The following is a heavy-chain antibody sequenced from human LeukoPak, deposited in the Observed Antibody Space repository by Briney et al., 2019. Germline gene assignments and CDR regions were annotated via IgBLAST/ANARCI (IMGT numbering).Heavy chain of an antibody. Sequence: GGSLRLSCAASGFTLSSDWMHWVRQAPGKGLEWVSAISGSGGSTYYADSVKGRFTISRDNSKNTLYLQMNSLRAEDTAVYYCARGGYGSFDYWGQGTLVTVSS. CDR3: ARGGYGSFDY. CDR2: ISGSGGST. CDR1: GFTLSSDW. V-gene: IGHV3-23*01. J-gene: IGHJ4*02. D-gene: IGHD3-10*01.